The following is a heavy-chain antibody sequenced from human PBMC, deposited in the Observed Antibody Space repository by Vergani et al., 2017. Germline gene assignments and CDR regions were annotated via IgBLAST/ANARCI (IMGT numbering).Heavy chain of an antibody. D-gene: IGHD6-19*01. V-gene: IGHV4-30-4*08. CDR1: GDSITSGDYY. CDR2: IYYSETT. Sequence: QVQLQESGPGLVKPSQTLSLTCTVSGDSITSGDYYWSWIRQPPGKGLEWIGYIYYSETTYYNPSLKSRLTISLDTSKNQFSLNLTSVTAADTAVYYCTRHGRSGWAGYFQHWGQGTLVTASS. J-gene: IGHJ1*01. CDR3: TRHGRSGWAGYFQH.